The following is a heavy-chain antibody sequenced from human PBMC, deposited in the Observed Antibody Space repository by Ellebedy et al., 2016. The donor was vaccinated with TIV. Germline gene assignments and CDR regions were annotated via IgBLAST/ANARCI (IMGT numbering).Heavy chain of an antibody. CDR1: GLTFGDYV. V-gene: IGHV3-9*01. CDR2: LTAHRDSI. D-gene: IGHD6-6*01. CDR3: AREGGTSSRAGYFDL. J-gene: IGHJ2*01. Sequence: SLKISCAASGLTFGDYVMHWVRPAPGKGLEWVSGLTAHRDSITSGDSVKGRFTISRDNAKSSLYLRMDSLRSDDTAIYYCAREGGTSSRAGYFDLWGRGTLVTVSS.